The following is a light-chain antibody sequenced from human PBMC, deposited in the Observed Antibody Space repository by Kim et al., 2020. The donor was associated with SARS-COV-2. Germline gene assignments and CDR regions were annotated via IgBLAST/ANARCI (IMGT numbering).Light chain of an antibody. J-gene: IGLJ3*02. CDR2: RNN. CDR3: SAWDNSLNVWV. Sequence: TATLTCTGNSNNVGYQGAAWLQQHQGLHPNLLSSRNNKRPSGISERLSASRSGNTASLTITGLQPEDEADYYCSAWDNSLNVWVFGGGTQLTVL. CDR1: SNNVGYQG. V-gene: IGLV10-54*01.